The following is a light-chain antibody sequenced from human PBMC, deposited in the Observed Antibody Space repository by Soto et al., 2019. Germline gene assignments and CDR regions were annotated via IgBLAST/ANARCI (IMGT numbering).Light chain of an antibody. J-gene: IGKJ5*01. CDR2: AAS. Sequence: DIQVTQSPSSVSASVGDRVTITCRASQDIAAYLAWYQHKPGRAPELLIRAASTLQSGVPSRFSGSGSGTDFTLTINSLQPEDFATYYCQQFSNYPHVFGQGTRLEIK. CDR3: QQFSNYPHV. CDR1: QDIAAY. V-gene: IGKV1D-12*01.